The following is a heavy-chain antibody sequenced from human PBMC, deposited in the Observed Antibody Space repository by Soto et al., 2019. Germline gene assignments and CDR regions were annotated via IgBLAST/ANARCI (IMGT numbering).Heavy chain of an antibody. CDR1: GFTFSSYG. Sequence: GGSLRLSCAASGFTFSSYGMHWVRQAPGKGLEWVAVISYDGSNKYYANSVKGRFTISRDNSKNTLYLQMNSLRAEDTAVYYCAKAMDLAGVYYYYGMDVWGQGTTVTVSS. V-gene: IGHV3-30*18. D-gene: IGHD2-15*01. CDR3: AKAMDLAGVYYYYGMDV. CDR2: ISYDGSNK. J-gene: IGHJ6*02.